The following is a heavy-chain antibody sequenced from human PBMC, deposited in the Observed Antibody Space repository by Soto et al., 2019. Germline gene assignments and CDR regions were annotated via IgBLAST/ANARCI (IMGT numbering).Heavy chain of an antibody. CDR3: AKDRYVVVVPAAATSYYFDY. CDR1: GFTFSSYA. CDR2: ISGSGGNT. V-gene: IGHV3-23*01. D-gene: IGHD2-2*01. J-gene: IGHJ4*02. Sequence: PGGSLRLSCAASGFTFSSYAMSWVRQAPGKGLEWVSAISGSGGNTYYADSVKGRFTISRDSSKNTLYLQMNSLRAEDTAVYYCAKDRYVVVVPAAATSYYFDYWGQGTLVTVSS.